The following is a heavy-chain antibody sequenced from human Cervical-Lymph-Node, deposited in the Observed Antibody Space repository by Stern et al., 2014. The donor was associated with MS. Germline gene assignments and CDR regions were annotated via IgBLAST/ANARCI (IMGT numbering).Heavy chain of an antibody. J-gene: IGHJ6*02. CDR1: GFSFSSYD. V-gene: IGHV3-13*01. D-gene: IGHD6-19*01. Sequence: EVQLVESGGGWVQPGGSLRLSCAASGFSFSSYDMLWVRQAPGEGLEWVSAIGSAGDTYYVGSVKGRFTISREDAKNSFFLQMSNLKVEDTAVYYCARGAYASGWYHYGMDVWGHGTAVTVAS. CDR2: IGSAGDT. CDR3: ARGAYASGWYHYGMDV.